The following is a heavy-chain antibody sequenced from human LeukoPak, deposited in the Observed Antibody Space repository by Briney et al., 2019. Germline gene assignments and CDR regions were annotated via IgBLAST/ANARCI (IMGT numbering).Heavy chain of an antibody. CDR3: ARVRYYYDSSGYGMYYFDY. Sequence: KTSETLSLTCTVSGDSISTSNSYWGWIRQPPGKGLEWIGSIYYSGNTYYNASLKSQVSISIDTSKNQFSLRLTSVTAADTAVYYCARVRYYYDSSGYGMYYFDYWGQGTLVTVSS. CDR1: GDSISTSNSY. D-gene: IGHD3-22*01. V-gene: IGHV4-39*01. CDR2: IYYSGNT. J-gene: IGHJ4*02.